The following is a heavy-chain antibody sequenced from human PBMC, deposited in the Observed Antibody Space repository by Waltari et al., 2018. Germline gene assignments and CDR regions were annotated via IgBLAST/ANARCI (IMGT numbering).Heavy chain of an antibody. V-gene: IGHV4-59*11. Sequence: QVQLQESGPGLVKPSETLSLTCTVSGGSISSHYWSWIRQPPGKGLEWIGYIYYSGSTNYNPALKSRVTISVDTSKTQFSLKLSSVTAADTAVYYCARAKYDFWSRGYFDYWGQGTLVTVSS. J-gene: IGHJ4*02. D-gene: IGHD3-3*01. CDR1: GGSISSHY. CDR2: IYYSGST. CDR3: ARAKYDFWSRGYFDY.